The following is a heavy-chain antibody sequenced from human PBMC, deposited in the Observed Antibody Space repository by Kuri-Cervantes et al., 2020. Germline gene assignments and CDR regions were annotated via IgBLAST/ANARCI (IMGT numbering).Heavy chain of an antibody. D-gene: IGHD3-10*01. Sequence: GSLRLSCTVSGGSISSYYWSWIRQPPGKGLEWIGEIYHSGSTNYNPSLKSRVTISVDKSKNQFSLKLSSVTAADTAVYYCARVYYGSGRGSNWFDPWGQGTLVTVSS. J-gene: IGHJ5*02. V-gene: IGHV4-59*12. CDR2: IYHSGST. CDR3: ARVYYGSGRGSNWFDP. CDR1: GGSISSYY.